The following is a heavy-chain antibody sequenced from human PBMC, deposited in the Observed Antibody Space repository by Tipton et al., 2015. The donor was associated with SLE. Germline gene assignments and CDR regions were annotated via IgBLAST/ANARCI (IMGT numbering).Heavy chain of an antibody. J-gene: IGHJ5*02. CDR1: GVFITRDDCY. CDR2: IYYSGST. CDR3: ARGLGAEGVRHDP. D-gene: IGHD3-10*01. V-gene: IGHV4-31*03. Sequence: TLSLTCSVSGVFITRDDCYWSWIRHHPGKGLEWIGYIYYSGSTYYNPSLKSRLSMSIDTSQNQFSLKLTSLTAADTAVYYCARGLGAEGVRHDPWGHGILVTVSS.